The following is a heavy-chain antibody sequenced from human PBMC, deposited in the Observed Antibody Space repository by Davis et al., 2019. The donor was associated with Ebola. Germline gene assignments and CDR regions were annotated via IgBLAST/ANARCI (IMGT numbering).Heavy chain of an antibody. V-gene: IGHV1-2*06. Sequence: AASVKVSCQASGYTLTGYYMHWVRQAPGQGLEWMGRINPNSGGTNYAQKFQGRVTMTRDTSISTAYMELSRLRSDDTAVYYCANIRSYSSSNYWGQGTLVTVSS. J-gene: IGHJ4*02. D-gene: IGHD6-6*01. CDR2: INPNSGGT. CDR3: ANIRSYSSSNY. CDR1: GYTLTGYY.